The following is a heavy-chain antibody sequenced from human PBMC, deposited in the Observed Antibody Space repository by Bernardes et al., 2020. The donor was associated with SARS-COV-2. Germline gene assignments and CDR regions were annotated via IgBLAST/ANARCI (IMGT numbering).Heavy chain of an antibody. CDR1: GGSICSSGYY. J-gene: IGHJ6*02. CDR2: MYSGGNA. Sequence: SETLSLTCTVSGGSICSSGYYWGWIRQSPGKGLEWIGCMYSGGNADYYPFLQTRVIQSVDTSKNQFSLRLSSVTAADSAVYYCAGSSCGIDCYIGGLRSWDYGMDVWGQGNTVAVSS. CDR3: AGSSCGIDCYIGGLRSWDYGMDV. V-gene: IGHV4-39*01. D-gene: IGHD2-21*02.